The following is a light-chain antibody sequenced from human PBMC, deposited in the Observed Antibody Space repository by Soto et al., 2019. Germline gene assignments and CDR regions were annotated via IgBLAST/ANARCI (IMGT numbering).Light chain of an antibody. Sequence: EIVMTQSPATLSVSPGDRATLFCRASQGVSTYLAWYHQKPGQAPSLLIYGPSTRATGIPARFSGSGSGTEFALTISSLQSEEFAVYYCQQYYAWHLTFGAGTNVEV. V-gene: IGKV3-15*01. CDR2: GPS. CDR1: QGVSTY. CDR3: QQYYAWHLT. J-gene: IGKJ4*01.